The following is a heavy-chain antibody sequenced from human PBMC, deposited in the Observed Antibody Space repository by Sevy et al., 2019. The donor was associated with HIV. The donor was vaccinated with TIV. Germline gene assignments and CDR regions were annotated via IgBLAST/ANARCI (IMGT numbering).Heavy chain of an antibody. J-gene: IGHJ2*01. CDR2: ISGRGTTT. CDR1: GFPFSSYA. Sequence: EGSLRLSCAASGFPFSSYAMSWVRQAPGKGLEWVSGISGRGTTTYYADSVKGRFTISRDNSKNTLYLQMNSLRAEDKAVYFCAKELFGAEAAFCWYFDLWGRGTLVTVSS. D-gene: IGHD6-13*01. CDR3: AKELFGAEAAFCWYFDL. V-gene: IGHV3-23*01.